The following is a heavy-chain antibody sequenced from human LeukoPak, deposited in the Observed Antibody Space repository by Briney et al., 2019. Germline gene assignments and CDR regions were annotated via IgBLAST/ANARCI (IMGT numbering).Heavy chain of an antibody. V-gene: IGHV3-23*01. D-gene: IGHD3-22*01. CDR2: ISGSGGST. Sequence: GGSLRLSCTASGFTFGDYAMSWFRQAPGKGLEWVSAISGSGGSTYYADSVKGRFTISRDNSKNTLYLQMHSLRAEDTAVYYCAKAGSRSGYYPLGAFDIWGQGTMVTVSS. CDR1: GFTFGDYA. CDR3: AKAGSRSGYYPLGAFDI. J-gene: IGHJ3*02.